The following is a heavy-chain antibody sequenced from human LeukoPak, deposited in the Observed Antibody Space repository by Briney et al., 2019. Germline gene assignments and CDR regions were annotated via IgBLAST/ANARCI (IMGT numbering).Heavy chain of an antibody. V-gene: IGHV4-59*01. D-gene: IGHD6-19*01. CDR3: ARDYRPYSSGSGDY. J-gene: IGHJ4*02. Sequence: SETLSLTCTVSGVSISSYYWSWIRQPPGKGLECIGYFYHSGSTNYNPSLKSRVTISVDTSKNQFSLKLSSVTAADTAVYYCARDYRPYSSGSGDYWGQGTLLTVSS. CDR1: GVSISSYY. CDR2: FYHSGST.